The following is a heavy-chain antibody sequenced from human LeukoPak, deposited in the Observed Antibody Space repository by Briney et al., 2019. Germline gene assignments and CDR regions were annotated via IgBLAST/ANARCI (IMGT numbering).Heavy chain of an antibody. CDR2: ISWDGGST. V-gene: IGHV3-43D*03. CDR1: GFTFDDYG. Sequence: GRSLRLSCAASGFTFDDYGMSWVRQAPGKGLEWVSLISWDGGSTYYADSVKGRFTISRDNSKNTLYLQMNSLRAEDTAVYYCAKDIAVAGNYYYYMDVWGKGTTVTVSS. J-gene: IGHJ6*03. CDR3: AKDIAVAGNYYYYMDV. D-gene: IGHD6-19*01.